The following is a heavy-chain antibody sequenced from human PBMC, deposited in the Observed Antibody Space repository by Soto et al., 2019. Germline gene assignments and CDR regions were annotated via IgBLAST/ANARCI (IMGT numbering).Heavy chain of an antibody. Sequence: QVQLVQSGAEVKKPGSSVKVSCKASGGTFSSYAISWVRQAPGQGLEWMGGIIPIFGTANYAQKFQGRVTXXAXEXXSTAYMELSSLRSEDTAVYYCALEWLYLQQLVQNYWGQGTLVTVSS. CDR2: IIPIFGTA. CDR1: GGTFSSYA. J-gene: IGHJ4*02. D-gene: IGHD3-3*01. CDR3: ALEWLYLQQLVQNY. V-gene: IGHV1-69*12.